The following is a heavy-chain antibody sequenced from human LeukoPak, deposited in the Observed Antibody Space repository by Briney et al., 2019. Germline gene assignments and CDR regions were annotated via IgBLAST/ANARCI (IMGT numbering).Heavy chain of an antibody. CDR2: IKKTGSET. V-gene: IGHV3-7*01. CDR1: GFTFSHFW. D-gene: IGHD2-15*01. CDR3: AREDGYCSGGNCYSYFDP. J-gene: IGHJ4*02. Sequence: GGSLRLSCAASGFTFSHFWMSWVRQAPGKGLGWVAYIKKTGSETYYVDSVKGRFTITRDNTRNSLFLQMYSLRAEDTAVYFCAREDGYCSGGNCYSYFDPWGQGTLVTVSS.